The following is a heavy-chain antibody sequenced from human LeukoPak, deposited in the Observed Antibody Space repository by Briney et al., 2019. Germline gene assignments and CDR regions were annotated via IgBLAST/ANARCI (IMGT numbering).Heavy chain of an antibody. V-gene: IGHV1-2*02. D-gene: IGHD3-10*01. Sequence: ASVKVSCKASGYTFTGFFMHWVRQAPGQGLEWMGWINPNIGNAYYAQKFQGRVTMTRDRSINTAYMELSRLRSDDTAVYYCAREEGSRGAFDIWGQGTMVTVSS. CDR2: INPNIGNA. J-gene: IGHJ3*02. CDR3: AREEGSRGAFDI. CDR1: GYTFTGFF.